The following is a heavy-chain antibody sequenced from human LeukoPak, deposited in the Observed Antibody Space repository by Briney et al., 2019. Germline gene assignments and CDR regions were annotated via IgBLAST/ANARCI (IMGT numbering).Heavy chain of an antibody. D-gene: IGHD5-12*01. CDR2: IYSGGST. J-gene: IGHJ4*02. Sequence: PGGSLRLSCAASGFTVSSNDMSWVRQAPGKGLECISVIYSGGSTDYADSVKGRFTISRDNSKNTLYLQMNSLRAEDTAVYYCAKGGPDPAPHWGQGTLVTVSS. CDR1: GFTVSSND. V-gene: IGHV3-53*05. CDR3: AKGGPDPAPH.